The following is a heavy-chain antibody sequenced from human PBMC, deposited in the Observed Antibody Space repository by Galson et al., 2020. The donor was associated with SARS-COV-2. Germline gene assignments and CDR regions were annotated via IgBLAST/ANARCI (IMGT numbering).Heavy chain of an antibody. Sequence: GGSLRLSCKATRFTFSHFAITWVRQAPGKAMEWVEIISNDGRIEYYADPVKGRFSISRDNSQNTVYLQISSLRPEDTAMSYCRSDLGQLCEGGRCPLGIGNGGQGALVTVAS. CDR3: RSDLGQLCEGGRCPLGIGN. J-gene: IGHJ4*02. D-gene: IGHD2-15*01. CDR1: RFTFSHFA. CDR2: ISNDGRIE. V-gene: IGHV3-30-3*01.